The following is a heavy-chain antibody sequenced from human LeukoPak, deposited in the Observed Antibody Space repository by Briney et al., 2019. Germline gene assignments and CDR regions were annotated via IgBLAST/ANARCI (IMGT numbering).Heavy chain of an antibody. D-gene: IGHD3-10*01. CDR3: VKDSLMVRGASFDY. J-gene: IGHJ4*02. Sequence: GGSLRLSCSASGLTFSGYPMHWVRQAPGRGLEYVSTITSNGGSTYYADSVQGRFTISRDNSKNTLYLQMSSLRAEDTAVYYCVKDSLMVRGASFDYWGQGTLVTVSS. V-gene: IGHV3-64D*06. CDR1: GLTFSGYP. CDR2: ITSNGGST.